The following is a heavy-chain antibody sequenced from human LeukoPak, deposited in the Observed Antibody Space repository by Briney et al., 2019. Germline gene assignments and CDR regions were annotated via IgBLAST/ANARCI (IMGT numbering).Heavy chain of an antibody. J-gene: IGHJ4*02. D-gene: IGHD6-19*01. CDR3: ARGEVAEQGYFDY. CDR1: GFTFSSYS. CDR2: ISSSSSYI. V-gene: IGHV3-21*01. Sequence: GGSLRLSCAASGFTFSSYSMNWVRQAPGKGLEWVSSISSSSSYIYYADSVKGRFTISRDNAKNSLYLQMNSLRAEDTAVYYCARGEVAEQGYFDYWGQGTLVTVSS.